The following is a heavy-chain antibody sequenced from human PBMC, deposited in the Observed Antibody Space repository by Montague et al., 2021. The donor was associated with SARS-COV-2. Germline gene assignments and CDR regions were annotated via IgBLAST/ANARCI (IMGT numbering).Heavy chain of an antibody. CDR1: GGSISSCY. Sequence: SETLSLTCTVSGGSISSCYWSWIRQPPGKGLEWIGYIYYSGSTNYNPSLKSRVTTSVDTSKNQFSLKLSSVTAADTAVYYCARQSGRLWGIAVAGAFDYWGQGTLVTVSS. CDR2: IYYSGST. V-gene: IGHV4-59*08. J-gene: IGHJ4*02. D-gene: IGHD6-19*01. CDR3: ARQSGRLWGIAVAGAFDY.